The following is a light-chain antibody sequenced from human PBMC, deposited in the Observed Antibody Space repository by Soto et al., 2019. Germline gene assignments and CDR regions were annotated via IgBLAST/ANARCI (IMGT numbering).Light chain of an antibody. CDR3: QQYNRWPRT. Sequence: EIVMTQSPATLSVSPGERVTLSCRASQSIGSNLAWYQQKHGQSPRLLIYGASTRATGIPARFSGSGSGTEFTLTISSLQAEDFAVFYCQQYNRWPRTFGPGTNVDIK. CDR2: GAS. CDR1: QSIGSN. V-gene: IGKV3-15*01. J-gene: IGKJ3*01.